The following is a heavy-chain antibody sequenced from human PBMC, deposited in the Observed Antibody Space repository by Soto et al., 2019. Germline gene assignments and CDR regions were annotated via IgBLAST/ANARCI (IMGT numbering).Heavy chain of an antibody. J-gene: IGHJ6*02. V-gene: IGHV1-69*13. Sequence: VASVKVSCKASGGTFSSYAISWVRQAPGQGLEWMGGIIPISGTANYAQKFQGRVTITADESTSTAYMELSSLRSEDTAVYYCASKRDTAMVKYYYYGMDVWGQGTTVTVSS. CDR1: GGTFSSYA. CDR2: IIPISGTA. D-gene: IGHD5-18*01. CDR3: ASKRDTAMVKYYYYGMDV.